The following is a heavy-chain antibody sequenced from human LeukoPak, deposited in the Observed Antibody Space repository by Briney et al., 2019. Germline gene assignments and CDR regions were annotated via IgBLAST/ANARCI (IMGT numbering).Heavy chain of an antibody. CDR1: GFTFSNSA. CDR2: IIVGSGRT. V-gene: IGHV1-58*02. J-gene: IGHJ4*02. D-gene: IGHD1-26*01. CDR3: AAELYSGSYGRCCSFAF. Sequence: GASVKVSCKASGFTFSNSAIQWVRQARGQRLEWIGWIIVGSGRTHYTQNLQERVTITRDMSTKTAYMELSSLRSDDTAVYYCAAELYSGSYGRCCSFAFWGQGTQVTVSS.